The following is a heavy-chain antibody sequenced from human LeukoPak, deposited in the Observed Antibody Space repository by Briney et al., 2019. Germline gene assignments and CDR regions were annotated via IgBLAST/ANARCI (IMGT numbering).Heavy chain of an antibody. V-gene: IGHV1-46*01. CDR3: ARGSSGRSSSWYPPFDY. Sequence: ASVKVSCKASGYTFTSYYMHWVRQAPGQGLEWMGIINPSGGSTSYAQKFQGRVTMTRDTSTSTVYMELSSLRSEDTAVYYCARGSSGRSSSWYPPFDYWGQGTLVTVSS. CDR1: GYTFTSYY. J-gene: IGHJ4*02. D-gene: IGHD6-13*01. CDR2: INPSGGST.